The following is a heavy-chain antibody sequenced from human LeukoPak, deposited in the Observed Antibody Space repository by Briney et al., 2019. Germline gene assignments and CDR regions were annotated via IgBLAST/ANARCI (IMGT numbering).Heavy chain of an antibody. D-gene: IGHD1-26*01. CDR1: GFTFSNYA. V-gene: IGHV3-30-3*01. J-gene: IGHJ4*02. CDR2: ILYDGSNE. Sequence: GGSLRLSCAASGFTFSNYAIHWVRQAPGKGLEWVAVILYDGSNEYYADSVQGRFSISRDNSQNTLYVQMNSLRGEDTAVYYCARSASSRSYFDYWGQGTLVTVSS. CDR3: ARSASSRSYFDY.